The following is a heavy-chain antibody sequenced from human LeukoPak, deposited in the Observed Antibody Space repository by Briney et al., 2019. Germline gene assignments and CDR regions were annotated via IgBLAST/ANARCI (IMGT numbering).Heavy chain of an antibody. CDR2: ITGSGGST. J-gene: IGHJ2*01. V-gene: IGHV3-23*01. CDR1: GFTFSSYD. D-gene: IGHD1-26*01. Sequence: GGSLRLPCAASGFTFSSYDMSWVRQAPGSGLEWVSGITGSGGSTYYADSVKGRLTISRDNSKNTLYLQMNSLRAEDTAVYYCAKGNWGERLDWYFDLWGRGTLVTVSS. CDR3: AKGNWGERLDWYFDL.